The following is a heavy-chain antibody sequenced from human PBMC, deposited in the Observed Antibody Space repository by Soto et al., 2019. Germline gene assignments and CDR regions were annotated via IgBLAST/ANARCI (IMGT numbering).Heavy chain of an antibody. CDR2: IYYSGST. CDR1: GGSISSYY. Sequence: QVQLQESGPGLVKPSETLSLTCTVSGGSISSYYWSWIRQPPGKGLEWIGYIYYSGSTNYNPSLKSRVTISVDTSKNQFSLKLSSVTAADTAVYYCARDRNYDSSGYYFVDAFVIWGQGTMVTVSS. V-gene: IGHV4-59*01. J-gene: IGHJ3*02. D-gene: IGHD3-22*01. CDR3: ARDRNYDSSGYYFVDAFVI.